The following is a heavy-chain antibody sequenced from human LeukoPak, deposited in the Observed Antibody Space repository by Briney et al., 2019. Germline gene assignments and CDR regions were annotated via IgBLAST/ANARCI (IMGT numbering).Heavy chain of an antibody. Sequence: PSETLSLTCAVYGGSFSSYYWSWIRKSPGKGLEWIGEISHSGSTNYNPSLKSRVTISVDASKSQFSLKLNSVTAADTAVYYCARAGSFDLWGRGTLVTVSS. CDR1: GGSFSSYY. J-gene: IGHJ2*01. V-gene: IGHV4-34*01. CDR2: ISHSGST. CDR3: ARAGSFDL.